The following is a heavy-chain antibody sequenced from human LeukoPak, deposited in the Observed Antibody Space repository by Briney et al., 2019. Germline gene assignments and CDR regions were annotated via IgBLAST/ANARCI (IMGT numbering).Heavy chain of an antibody. D-gene: IGHD3-3*01. J-gene: IGHJ3*02. CDR3: ARSRDPRVLWSGYSPTRGESAFDI. CDR2: ISAYNGNT. V-gene: IGHV1-18*01. Sequence: GASVKVSCKASGYTFTSYGISWVRQAPGQGLEWMGWISAYNGNTNYAQKLQGRVTMTTDTSTSTAYMELRSLRSDDTAVYYCARSRDPRVLWSGYSPTRGESAFDIWGQGTMVTVSS. CDR1: GYTFTSYG.